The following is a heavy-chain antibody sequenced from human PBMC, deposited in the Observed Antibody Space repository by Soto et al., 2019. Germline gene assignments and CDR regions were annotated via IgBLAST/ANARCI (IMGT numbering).Heavy chain of an antibody. J-gene: IGHJ6*04. CDR1: GFTFISYA. CDR2: ITSSGGNT. V-gene: IGHV3-64*01. CDR3: ARRIPFGYGMDV. D-gene: IGHD2-21*01. Sequence: EVQLVESGGGLVQPGGSLRLSCAASGFTFISYAMHWVRQAPGKGLEYVSVITSSGGNTDYASSVKGRFTISRDNSKNTLYLQMGSLGAEDMAVYYCARRIPFGYGMDVWGKGTTVTVSS.